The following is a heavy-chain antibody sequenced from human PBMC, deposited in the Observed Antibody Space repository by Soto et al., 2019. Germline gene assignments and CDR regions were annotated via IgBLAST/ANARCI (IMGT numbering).Heavy chain of an antibody. Sequence: PGGSLSLSCAASGFTFSSYEMNWVRQAPGKGLEWVSYISSSGSTIYYADSVKGRFTISRDNAKNSLYLQMNSLRAEDTAVYYCARGPTGPYYYYYGMDVWGQGTTVTVSS. J-gene: IGHJ6*02. V-gene: IGHV3-48*03. CDR2: ISSSGSTI. CDR1: GFTFSSYE. D-gene: IGHD2-8*02. CDR3: ARGPTGPYYYYYGMDV.